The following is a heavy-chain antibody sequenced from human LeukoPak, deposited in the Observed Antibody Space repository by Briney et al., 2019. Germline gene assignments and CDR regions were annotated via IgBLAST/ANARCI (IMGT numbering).Heavy chain of an antibody. D-gene: IGHD3-22*01. CDR1: GFTVSRNY. Sequence: PGGSLRLACAASGFTVSRNYMSWVRQAPGKRLEWVSVISSGGNTYYTDSVKGRFTISRDNSKNTLYLQMSSLRVEDTAVYYCARNDRGAFDIWGQGTMVTVSS. CDR3: ARNDRGAFDI. V-gene: IGHV3-53*01. J-gene: IGHJ3*02. CDR2: ISSGGNT.